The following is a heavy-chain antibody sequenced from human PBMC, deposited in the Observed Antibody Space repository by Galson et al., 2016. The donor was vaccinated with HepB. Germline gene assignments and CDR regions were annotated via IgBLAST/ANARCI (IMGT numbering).Heavy chain of an antibody. D-gene: IGHD2-8*02. CDR3: ARDCTGGTCKFAGYDAFDI. V-gene: IGHV4-4*02. CDR1: GGSISSTTNW. CDR2: IYHSGDT. J-gene: IGHJ3*02. Sequence: ETLSLTCTVSGGSISSTTNWWSWVRQSPGQGLEWIGEIYHSGDTNYNPSLKSSATISVDTSRNQFSLSLSSVTAADTAVYYCARDCTGGTCKFAGYDAFDIWGQGTTVTVSS.